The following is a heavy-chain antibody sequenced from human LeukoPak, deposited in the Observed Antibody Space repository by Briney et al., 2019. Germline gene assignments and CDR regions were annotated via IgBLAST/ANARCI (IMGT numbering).Heavy chain of an antibody. CDR2: ISYDGSNK. D-gene: IGHD3-9*01. Sequence: GRSLRLSCVASGFTLSSYAMHWARQAPGKGLEWEAVISYDGSNKYYADSVRGRFTISRDNSKNTLYLQMNSLRVEDTAVYYCARGNILTGYYWYYYYGMDVWGQGTTVTVSS. V-gene: IGHV3-30-3*01. CDR3: ARGNILTGYYWYYYYGMDV. CDR1: GFTLSSYA. J-gene: IGHJ6*02.